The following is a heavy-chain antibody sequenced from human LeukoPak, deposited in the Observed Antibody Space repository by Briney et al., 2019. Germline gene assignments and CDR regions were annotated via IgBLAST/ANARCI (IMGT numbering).Heavy chain of an antibody. J-gene: IGHJ3*02. CDR3: ARTYDFGRGPPGDAFDN. CDR2: IDARSGIT. CDR1: GFTFDDYA. V-gene: IGHV3-48*01. D-gene: IGHD3-3*01. Sequence: PGGSLRLSCAASGFTFDDYAMHWVRQAPGKGPEWVSYIDARSGITYYADSVQGRFTISRDDARESVFLQMDGLRVDDTAVYYCARTYDFGRGPPGDAFDNWGPGTWVIVSA.